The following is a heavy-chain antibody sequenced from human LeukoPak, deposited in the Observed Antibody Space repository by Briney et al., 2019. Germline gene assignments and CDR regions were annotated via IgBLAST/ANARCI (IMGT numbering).Heavy chain of an antibody. CDR3: ARSNMDTAMITRSIGV. CDR1: GFIFSDYS. CDR2: ISSSSTYI. V-gene: IGHV3-21*01. D-gene: IGHD5-18*01. J-gene: IGHJ4*02. Sequence: GGSLRLSCAASGFIFSDYSMNWVRQAPGKGLEWVSSISSSSTYIFYADSLKGRFTISRDNAKNSLYLQMDSLRAEDTAVYYCARSNMDTAMITRSIGVWGQGTLVTASS.